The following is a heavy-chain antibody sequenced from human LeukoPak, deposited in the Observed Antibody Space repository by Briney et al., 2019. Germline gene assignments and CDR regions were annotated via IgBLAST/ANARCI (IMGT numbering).Heavy chain of an antibody. CDR2: IRYDGSNK. J-gene: IGHJ6*03. Sequence: PGASLRLSCAASGFTFSSYGMHWVRQAPGKGLEWVAFIRYDGSNKYYADSVKGRFTISRDNSKNTLYLQMNSLRAEDTAVYYCAKDLRSSSSPDYYYYMDVWGKGTTVTVSS. CDR3: AKDLRSSSSPDYYYYMDV. CDR1: GFTFSSYG. V-gene: IGHV3-30*02. D-gene: IGHD6-6*01.